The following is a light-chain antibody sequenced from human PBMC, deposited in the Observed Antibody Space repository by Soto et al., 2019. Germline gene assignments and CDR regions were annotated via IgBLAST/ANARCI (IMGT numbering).Light chain of an antibody. CDR1: NIGSKS. CDR2: YDS. CDR3: QVVDSSSDRDVV. J-gene: IGLJ2*01. V-gene: IGLV3-21*04. Sequence: SYELTQPPSVSVAPGKTARITCGGNNIGSKSVHWYQQKPGQAPVLVIYYDSDRPSGIPERFSGSNSGNMASLTISRGGAGDQDDYYCQVVDSSSDRDVVFRGGTKLTVL.